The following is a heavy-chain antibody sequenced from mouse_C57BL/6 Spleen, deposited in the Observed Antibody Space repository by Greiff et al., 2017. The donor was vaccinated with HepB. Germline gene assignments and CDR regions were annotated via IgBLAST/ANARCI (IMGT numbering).Heavy chain of an antibody. V-gene: IGHV3-6*01. J-gene: IGHJ2*01. CDR3: ARAKYYGSFDY. CDR2: ISYDGSN. Sequence: ESGPGLVKPSQSLSLTCSVTGYSITSGYYWNWIRQFPGNKLEWMGYISYDGSNNYNPSLKNRISITRDTSKNQFFLKLNSVTTEDTATYYCARAKYYGSFDYWGQGTTLTVSS. CDR1: GYSITSGYY. D-gene: IGHD1-1*01.